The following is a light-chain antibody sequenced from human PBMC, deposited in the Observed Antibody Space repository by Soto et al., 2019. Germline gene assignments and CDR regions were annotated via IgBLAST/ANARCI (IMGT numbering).Light chain of an antibody. CDR2: EVS. Sequence: QSALTQPASVSGSPGQSITISCTGTNSDVGGYNYVSWYQQHPGKAPKLMIYEVSNRPSGVXNRFSVXKXXNTASLTISGLQAEDEADYYCSSYTSSSTQVFGTGTKATVL. V-gene: IGLV2-14*01. CDR3: SSYTSSSTQV. CDR1: NSDVGGYNY. J-gene: IGLJ1*01.